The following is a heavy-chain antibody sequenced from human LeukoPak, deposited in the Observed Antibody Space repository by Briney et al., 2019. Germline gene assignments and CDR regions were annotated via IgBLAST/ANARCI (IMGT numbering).Heavy chain of an antibody. D-gene: IGHD3-3*01. CDR1: GGSFSGYY. V-gene: IGHV4-59*01. J-gene: IGHJ6*02. Sequence: PSETLSLTCAVYGGSFSGYYWSWIRQPPGKGLEWIGYIYYSGSTNYNPSLKSRVTISVDTSKNQFSLKLSSVTAADTAVYYCARMAEGITIFGVVLYGMDVWGQGTTVTVSS. CDR2: IYYSGST. CDR3: ARMAEGITIFGVVLYGMDV.